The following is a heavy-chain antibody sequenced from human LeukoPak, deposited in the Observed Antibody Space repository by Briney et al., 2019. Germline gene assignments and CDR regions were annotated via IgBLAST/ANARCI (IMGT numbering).Heavy chain of an antibody. D-gene: IGHD3-9*01. J-gene: IGHJ4*02. CDR1: GYTFTSYY. CDR2: INPTGGST. CDR3: ARDHYDILAGRTPTFSD. V-gene: IGHV1-46*01. Sequence: ASVKVSCKASGYTFTSYYMHWVRQAPGQGLEWMGLINPTGGSTGYAQKFQGRVTMTRDTSISTAYMELSRLRSDDTAVYYCARDHYDILAGRTPTFSDWGQGTLVTVSS.